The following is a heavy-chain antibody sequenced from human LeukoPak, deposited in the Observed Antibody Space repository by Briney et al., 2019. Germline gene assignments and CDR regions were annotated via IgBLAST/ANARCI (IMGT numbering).Heavy chain of an antibody. D-gene: IGHD3-22*01. CDR3: ARTTYYYDTRGYRHYYFDY. CDR1: GGSISSSSYY. V-gene: IGHV4-39*07. Sequence: SETLSLTCTVSGGSISSSSYYWGWIRQPPGKGLEWIGSIYYSGSTYYNPSLKSRVTISVDTSKNQFSLKLSSVTAADTAVYHCARTTYYYDTRGYRHYYFDYWGQGTLVTVSS. J-gene: IGHJ4*02. CDR2: IYYSGST.